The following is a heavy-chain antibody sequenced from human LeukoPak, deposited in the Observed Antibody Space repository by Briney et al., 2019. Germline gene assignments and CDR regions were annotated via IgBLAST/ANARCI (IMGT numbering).Heavy chain of an antibody. J-gene: IGHJ4*02. D-gene: IGHD6-19*01. CDR3: AKKGVAVVGTHYFDY. V-gene: IGHV3-23*01. CDR1: GFTFSSYV. CDR2: ISDSGGST. Sequence: PGGSLRLSCAASGFTFSSYVMSWVRQAPGKGLEWVSGISDSGGSTYYADSVKGRFTISRDNSKNTLYLQMNSLRVEDTAIYYCAKKGVAVVGTHYFDYWGQGTLVTVSS.